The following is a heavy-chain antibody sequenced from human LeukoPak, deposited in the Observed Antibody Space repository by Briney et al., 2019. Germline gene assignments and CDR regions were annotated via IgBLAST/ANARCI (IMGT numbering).Heavy chain of an antibody. V-gene: IGHV1-2*02. Sequence: ASVKVSCKASGYSFTAYCIHWVRQAPGQGLEWMGWMNPASGGANYAQKFQGRVTMTRDTSIRTAYMELTRLRSDDTAVYYCATSIVGATTLGYWGQGTLVTVSS. J-gene: IGHJ4*02. CDR3: ATSIVGATTLGY. CDR2: MNPASGGA. CDR1: GYSFTAYC. D-gene: IGHD1-26*01.